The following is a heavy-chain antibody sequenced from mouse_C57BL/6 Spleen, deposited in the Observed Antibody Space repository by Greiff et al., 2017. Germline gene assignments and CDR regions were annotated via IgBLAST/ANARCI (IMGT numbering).Heavy chain of an antibody. J-gene: IGHJ3*01. CDR2: FYPGSGSI. V-gene: IGHV1-62-2*01. CDR1: GYTFTEYT. D-gene: IGHD2-5*01. Sequence: QVQLKQSGAELVKPGASVQLSCKASGYTFTEYTIHWVKQRSGQGLAWIGWFYPGSGSIKYNEKFKDKATLTADKSSSTVYMELSRLTSEDSAVYFCARHEDGYSNYGSWFAYWGQGTLVTVSA. CDR3: ARHEDGYSNYGSWFAY.